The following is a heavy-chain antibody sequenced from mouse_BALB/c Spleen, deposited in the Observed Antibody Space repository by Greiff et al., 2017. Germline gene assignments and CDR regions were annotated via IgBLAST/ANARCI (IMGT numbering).Heavy chain of an antibody. CDR2: ISSGGGNT. D-gene: IGHD2-4*01. V-gene: IGHV5-9*03. CDR1: GFTFSSYT. Sequence: EVQLVESGGGLVKPGGSLKLSCAASGFTFSSYTMSWVRQTPEKRLEWVATISSGGGNTYYPDSVKGRFTISRDNAKNNLYLQMSSLRSEDTALYYCARSGDYEVDYWGQGTSVTVSS. J-gene: IGHJ4*01. CDR3: ARSGDYEVDY.